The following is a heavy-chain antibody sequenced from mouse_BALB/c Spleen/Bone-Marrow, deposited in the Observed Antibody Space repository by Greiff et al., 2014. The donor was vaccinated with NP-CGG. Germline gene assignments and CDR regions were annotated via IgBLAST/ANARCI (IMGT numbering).Heavy chain of an antibody. V-gene: IGHV1S16*01. D-gene: IGHD1-1*01. CDR3: TYMGYYGSSYAMDY. Sequence: QVHVKQFGAELVKPGASVKLSCKASGYTFTSYWMHWVKLRPGQGFEWIGEINPSNGGTNYNEKFKRKATLTVDKSSSTAYMQLSSLTSEDSAVYYCTYMGYYGSSYAMDYWGQGTSVTVSS. CDR1: GYTFTSYW. CDR2: INPSNGGT. J-gene: IGHJ4*01.